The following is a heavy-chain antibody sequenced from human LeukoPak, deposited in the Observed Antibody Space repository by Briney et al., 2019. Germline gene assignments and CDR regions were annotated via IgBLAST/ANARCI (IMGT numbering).Heavy chain of an antibody. CDR1: GGTFSSYA. Sequence: GAPVKVSCKASGGTFSSYATSWVRQAPGQGLEWMGGIIPIFGTANYAQKFQGRVTITADESTSTAYMELSSLRSEDTAVYYCARKTGIRFDYWGQGTLVTVSS. CDR3: ARKTGIRFDY. CDR2: IIPIFGTA. V-gene: IGHV1-69*13. J-gene: IGHJ4*02. D-gene: IGHD3-10*01.